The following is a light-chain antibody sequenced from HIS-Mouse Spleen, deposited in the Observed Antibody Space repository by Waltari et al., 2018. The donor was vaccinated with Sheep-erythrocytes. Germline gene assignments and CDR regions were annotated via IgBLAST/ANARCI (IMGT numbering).Light chain of an antibody. CDR2: EVS. J-gene: IGLJ3*02. CDR1: SIDVGGYNY. CDR3: SSYTSSSTAV. Sequence: QSALTQPASGSVSPGQAITISCTGTSIDVGGYNYVSWYQQHPGKAPKIMIYEVSDGQSGVCHSFSGSKFGSTASLTISGIQAEDEADYSCSSYTSSSTAVFGGGTKLTVL. V-gene: IGLV2-14*01.